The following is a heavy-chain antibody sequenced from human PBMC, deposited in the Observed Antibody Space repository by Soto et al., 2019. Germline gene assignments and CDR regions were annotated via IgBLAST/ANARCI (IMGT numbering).Heavy chain of an antibody. CDR2: IYYSGST. J-gene: IGHJ4*02. CDR1: GGSISSGGYY. V-gene: IGHV4-31*03. D-gene: IGHD3-22*01. Sequence: SETLSLTCTVSGGSISSGGYYWSWIRQHPGKGLEWIGYIYYSGSTYYNPSLKSRVTISVDTSKNQFSLKLNSVTAADTAVYYFARGISTYYYDSSGYPHSALDYWGQGALVTVSS. CDR3: ARGISTYYYDSSGYPHSALDY.